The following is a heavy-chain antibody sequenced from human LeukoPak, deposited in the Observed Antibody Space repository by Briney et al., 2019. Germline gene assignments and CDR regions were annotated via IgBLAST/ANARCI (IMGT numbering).Heavy chain of an antibody. CDR3: ARAYYDFWSGYFSGVCCGYFDY. V-gene: IGHV4-59*12. CDR2: IYYSGST. J-gene: IGHJ4*02. D-gene: IGHD3-3*01. Sequence: PSETLSLTCTVSGGSISSYYWSWIRQPPGKGLEWIGYIYYSGSTNYNPSLKSRVTISVDTSKNQFSLKLSSVTAADTAVYYCARAYYDFWSGYFSGVCCGYFDYWGQGTLVTVSS. CDR1: GGSISSYY.